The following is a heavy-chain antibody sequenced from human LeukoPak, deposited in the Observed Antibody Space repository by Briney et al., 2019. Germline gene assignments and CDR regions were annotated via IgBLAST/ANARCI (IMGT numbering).Heavy chain of an antibody. CDR2: ISQSGST. D-gene: IGHD6-19*01. J-gene: IGHJ4*02. Sequence: SETLSLTCSVSGDSISSGGYYWGWIRQPPGEGLDWIGYISQSGSTSYNPSLKSRVTISVDRSKNQFSLQLSSVTASDTAVYYCARVLTDSRGWYHFDYWGQGTLVTVSS. V-gene: IGHV4-30-2*01. CDR1: GDSISSGGYY. CDR3: ARVLTDSRGWYHFDY.